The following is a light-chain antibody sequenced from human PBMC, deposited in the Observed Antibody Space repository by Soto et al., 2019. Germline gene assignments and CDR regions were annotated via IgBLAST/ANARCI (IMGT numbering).Light chain of an antibody. Sequence: QSALTQPASVSGSPGQSITISCTGTSSDVGGYNYVSWYQQHPGKAPKLMIYEVSNRPSGVSNRCSGSKSGNTASLTISGIQAEEEADYYCRSYTRSRTPGVFGTGTKGTVL. J-gene: IGLJ1*01. CDR2: EVS. CDR1: SSDVGGYNY. CDR3: RSYTRSRTPGV. V-gene: IGLV2-14*01.